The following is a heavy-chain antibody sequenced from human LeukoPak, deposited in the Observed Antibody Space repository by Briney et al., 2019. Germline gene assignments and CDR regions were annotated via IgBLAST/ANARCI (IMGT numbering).Heavy chain of an antibody. D-gene: IGHD3-16*01. Sequence: SETLSLTCAVSGYSLGKNYYWGWIRQPPGKGLERIGRIYGTGSTSYNPSLMNRVTMSVDTSKNHFSLKLTSVTAADTAVYYCARYDSRGSASTRFDYWGQGILVTISS. CDR2: IYGTGST. CDR1: GYSLGKNYY. J-gene: IGHJ4*02. V-gene: IGHV4-38-2*01. CDR3: ARYDSRGSASTRFDY.